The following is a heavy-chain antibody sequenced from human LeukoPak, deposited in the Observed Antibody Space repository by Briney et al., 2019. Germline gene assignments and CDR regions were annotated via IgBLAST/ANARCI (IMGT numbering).Heavy chain of an antibody. V-gene: IGHV3-30-3*01. CDR3: PRDGDADYFDY. CDR2: ISYDGSNK. J-gene: IGHJ4*02. D-gene: IGHD3-3*01. Sequence: GRSLRLSCAASGFTFSSYAMHWVRQAPGKGLEWVAVISYDGSNKYYADSVKGRFTISRDNSKNTLHLQMNSLRAEDTAVYYCPRDGDADYFDYWGQGTLVTVSS. CDR1: GFTFSSYA.